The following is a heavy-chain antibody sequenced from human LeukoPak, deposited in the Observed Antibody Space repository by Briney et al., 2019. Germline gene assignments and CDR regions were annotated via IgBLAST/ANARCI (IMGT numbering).Heavy chain of an antibody. Sequence: SETLSLTCAVYGGSFSGYYWSWIRQPPGKGLEWIGEINHSGSTNYNPSLKSRVTISVDTSKNQFSLKLSSVTAADTAVYHCARYDNWNHNWFDPWGQGTLVTVSS. CDR2: INHSGST. D-gene: IGHD1-20*01. J-gene: IGHJ5*02. V-gene: IGHV4-34*01. CDR3: ARYDNWNHNWFDP. CDR1: GGSFSGYY.